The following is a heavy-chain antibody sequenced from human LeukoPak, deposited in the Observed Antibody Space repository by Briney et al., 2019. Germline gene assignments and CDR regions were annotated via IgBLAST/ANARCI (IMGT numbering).Heavy chain of an antibody. D-gene: IGHD6-6*01. Sequence: SETLSLTCTVSGGSISSYYWSWIRQPPGKGLEWIGYIYYSGSTNYNPSLKSRVTISVDTSKNQFSLKLSSVTAADTAVYHCASTSSSSSWFDPWGQGTLVTVSS. V-gene: IGHV4-59*08. CDR2: IYYSGST. CDR1: GGSISSYY. CDR3: ASTSSSSSWFDP. J-gene: IGHJ5*02.